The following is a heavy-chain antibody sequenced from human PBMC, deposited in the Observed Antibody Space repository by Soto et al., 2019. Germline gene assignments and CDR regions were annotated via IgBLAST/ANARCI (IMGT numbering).Heavy chain of an antibody. CDR1: GFTFSSHA. J-gene: IGHJ4*02. D-gene: IGHD7-27*01. V-gene: IGHV3-23*01. Sequence: GGSLRLSCTASGFTFSSHAMSWVRQAPGKGLECVSHISGIVGSSDYADSVKGRFTISRYRSKNTLYLQINSLRADDTALYYCAKLDWGSLYFDYWGQGTLVTVSS. CDR3: AKLDWGSLYFDY. CDR2: ISGIVGSS.